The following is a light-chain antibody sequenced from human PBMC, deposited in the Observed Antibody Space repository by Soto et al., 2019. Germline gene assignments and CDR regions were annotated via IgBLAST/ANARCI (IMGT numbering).Light chain of an antibody. CDR1: QIVSSDY. J-gene: IGKJ5*01. CDR2: GTS. CDR3: QQYGTSPRT. Sequence: NLLTQSPGTLSLSPGEGATLSCRAGQIVSSDYLAWYQQKPGQAPRLLIHGTSNRATGIPDKFSGSGSGTDFTLTISRLEPEDSAVYYCQQYGTSPRTFGQGTRLEI. V-gene: IGKV3-20*01.